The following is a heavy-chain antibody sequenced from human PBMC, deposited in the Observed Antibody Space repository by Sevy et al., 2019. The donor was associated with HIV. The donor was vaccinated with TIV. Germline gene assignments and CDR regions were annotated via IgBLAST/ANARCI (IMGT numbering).Heavy chain of an antibody. CDR1: GFTFTDYV. D-gene: IGHD3-9*01. Sequence: GGSLRLSCTASGFTFTDYVMNWVRLAPGRGLEWVSSFGGSGGSTDYADSVKGRFTISRDNPKNTLYLQMNSLRAEDTAVYYCATDRISDWFFDSWGQGTLVTVSS. V-gene: IGHV3-23*01. CDR2: FGGSGGST. CDR3: ATDRISDWFFDS. J-gene: IGHJ4*02.